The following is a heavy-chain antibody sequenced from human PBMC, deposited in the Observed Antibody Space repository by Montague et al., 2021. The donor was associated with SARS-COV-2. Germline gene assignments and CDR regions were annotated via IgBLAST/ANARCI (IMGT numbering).Heavy chain of an antibody. CDR3: ARVRYYGSGTSLGMDV. CDR1: GGSFSGYY. J-gene: IGHJ6*02. Sequence: ETLSFTCAVYGGSFSGYYWSWIRQPPGKGLEWIGEINHSGSTNYNPSLKSRVTISVDTSKNQFSLKLNSVTAADTAVYYCARVRYYGSGTSLGMDVWGQGTTVTVSS. CDR2: INHSGST. D-gene: IGHD3-10*01. V-gene: IGHV4-34*01.